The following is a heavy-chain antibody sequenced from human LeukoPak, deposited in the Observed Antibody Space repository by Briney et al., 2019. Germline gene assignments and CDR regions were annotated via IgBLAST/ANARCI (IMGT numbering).Heavy chain of an antibody. V-gene: IGHV1-3*03. CDR2: INAGNGNT. J-gene: IGHJ4*02. Sequence: ASVKVSCKASGYTFTSYAMHWVRQAPGQRLEWMGWINAGNGNTKYSQEFQGRVTITRDTSASTAYMELSSLRSEDMAVYYCARGNRTRSRFGEFYFDYWGQGTLVTVSS. D-gene: IGHD3-10*01. CDR3: ARGNRTRSRFGEFYFDY. CDR1: GYTFTSYA.